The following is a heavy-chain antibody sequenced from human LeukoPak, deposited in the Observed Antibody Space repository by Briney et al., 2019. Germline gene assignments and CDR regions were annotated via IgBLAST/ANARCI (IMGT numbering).Heavy chain of an antibody. Sequence: GESLKISCKGSGYSFTSYWIGWVRQMPGKGLEWMGIIYPGDSDTRYSPSFQGQVTISADKSISTAYLQWSSLKASDTAMYYCARRGLGGHWPGGSSGSHVGDDFDYWGQGTLVTVSS. CDR3: ARRGLGGHWPGGSSGSHVGDDFDY. D-gene: IGHD3-10*01. CDR1: GYSFTSYW. J-gene: IGHJ4*02. V-gene: IGHV5-51*01. CDR2: IYPGDSDT.